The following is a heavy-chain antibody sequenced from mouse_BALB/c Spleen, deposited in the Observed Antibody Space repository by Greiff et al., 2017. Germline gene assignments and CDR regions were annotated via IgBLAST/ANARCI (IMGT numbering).Heavy chain of an antibody. CDR2: ISSGGSYT. CDR1: GFTFSSYA. V-gene: IGHV5-9-4*01. D-gene: IGHD4-1*01. Sequence: EVKLMESGGGLVKPGGSLKLSCAASGFTFSSYAMSWVRQSPEKRLEWVAEISSGGSYTYYPDTVTGRFTISRDNAKNTLYLEMSSLRSEDTAMYYCARANWDEGFAYWGQGTLVTVSA. J-gene: IGHJ3*01. CDR3: ARANWDEGFAY.